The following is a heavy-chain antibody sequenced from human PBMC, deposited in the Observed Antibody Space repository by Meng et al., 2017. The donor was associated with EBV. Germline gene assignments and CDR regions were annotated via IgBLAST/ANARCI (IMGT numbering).Heavy chain of an antibody. CDR2: VYWDNDD. CDR1: GFSLTTRGMG. D-gene: IGHD3-10*01. V-gene: IGHV2-5*02. CDR3: AHVAYRRGISHFDS. J-gene: IGHJ4*02. Sequence: QTTLKEPGPALVKPPQTLTLTSTFSGFSLTTRGMGVGWIRQPPGKPLEWLTLVYWDNDDRYSPFLRNRLSITNDTSKNQVFLRLTNMDPVDSGTYYCAHVAYRRGISHFDSWGQGILVTVSS.